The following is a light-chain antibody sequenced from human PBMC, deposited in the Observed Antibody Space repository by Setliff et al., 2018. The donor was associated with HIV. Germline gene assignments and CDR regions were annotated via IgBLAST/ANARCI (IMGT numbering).Light chain of an antibody. CDR1: NSDVGGYNY. V-gene: IGLV2-14*03. CDR2: DVS. Sequence: QSALAQPASVSGSPGQSITISCTGSNSDVGGYNYVSWYQQHPGKAPKLMIYDVSNRPSGVSNRFSGSKSGNTASLTISGLQAEDEADYYCCSYTRSSTLLFGGGTKVTVL. J-gene: IGLJ2*01. CDR3: CSYTRSSTLL.